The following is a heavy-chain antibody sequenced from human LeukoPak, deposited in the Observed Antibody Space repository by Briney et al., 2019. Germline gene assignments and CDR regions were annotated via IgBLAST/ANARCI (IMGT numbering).Heavy chain of an antibody. V-gene: IGHV4-31*03. CDR1: GGSISSGGYY. J-gene: IGHJ3*02. D-gene: IGHD2-2*01. CDR3: AREKGDSTSSTDAFDI. Sequence: SETLSLTCTVSGGSISSGGYYWSWIRQHPGTGLEWIGYIYYSGSTYYNPSLKSRVTTSVDTSKNQFSLKLSSVTAADTAVYYCAREKGDSTSSTDAFDIWGQGTMVTVSS. CDR2: IYYSGST.